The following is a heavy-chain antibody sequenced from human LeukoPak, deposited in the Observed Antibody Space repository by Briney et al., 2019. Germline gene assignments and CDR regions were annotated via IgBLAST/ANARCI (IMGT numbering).Heavy chain of an antibody. D-gene: IGHD4-17*01. J-gene: IGHJ6*02. Sequence: KPSETLSLTCAVYGGSFSGYYWSWIRQPPGKGLEWIGEINHSGSTNYNPSLKSRVTISVDTSKNQFSLKLSSVTAADTAVYFCARDGDRVPGTVTNTYYYYGLDVWGQGTTVTVSS. V-gene: IGHV4-34*01. CDR2: INHSGST. CDR1: GGSFSGYY. CDR3: ARDGDRVPGTVTNTYYYYGLDV.